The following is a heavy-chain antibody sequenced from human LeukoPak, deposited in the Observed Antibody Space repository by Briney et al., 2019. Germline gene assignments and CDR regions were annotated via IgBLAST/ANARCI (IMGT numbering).Heavy chain of an antibody. CDR2: IYYSGST. Sequence: SETLSLACTVSGGSISSYYWSWIRQPPGKGLEWIGYIYYSGSTNYNPSLKSRVTISVDTSKNQFSLKLSSMTAADTAVYYCARAEWELLTGFDYWGQGTLVTVSS. CDR1: GGSISSYY. V-gene: IGHV4-59*01. D-gene: IGHD1-26*01. J-gene: IGHJ4*02. CDR3: ARAEWELLTGFDY.